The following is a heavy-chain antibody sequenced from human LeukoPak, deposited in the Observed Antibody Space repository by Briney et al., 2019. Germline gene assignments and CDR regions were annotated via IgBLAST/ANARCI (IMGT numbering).Heavy chain of an antibody. J-gene: IGHJ5*02. CDR3: AKGRRYCSGGSCYSWFDP. V-gene: IGHV3-30*02. Sequence: TGGSLRLSRAASGFTFSSYGMHWVRQAPGKGLEWVAFIRYGGSNKYYADSVKGRFTISRDNSKNTLYLQMNSLRAEDTAVYYCAKGRRYCSGGSCYSWFDPWGQGTLVTVSS. CDR2: IRYGGSNK. CDR1: GFTFSSYG. D-gene: IGHD2-15*01.